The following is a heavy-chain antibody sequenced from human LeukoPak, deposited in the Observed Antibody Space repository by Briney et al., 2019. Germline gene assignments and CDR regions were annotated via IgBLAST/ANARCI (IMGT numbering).Heavy chain of an antibody. Sequence: GGSLRLSCAASGLTFNSYWMSWVRQAPGKGLEWVANIKQDGSEKYYVDSVKGRFTISRDNAKNSLYLQMNSLRAEDTAVYYCASPTLGNEDDAFDIWGQGTMVTVSS. D-gene: IGHD1-1*01. CDR3: ASPTLGNEDDAFDI. CDR1: GLTFNSYW. CDR2: IKQDGSEK. V-gene: IGHV3-7*01. J-gene: IGHJ3*02.